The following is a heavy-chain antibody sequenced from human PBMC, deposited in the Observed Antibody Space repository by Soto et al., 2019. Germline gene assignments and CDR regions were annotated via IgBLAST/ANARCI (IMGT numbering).Heavy chain of an antibody. CDR1: GYMFTTYG. V-gene: IGHV1-18*04. Sequence: QVQLVQSGGEVKKPGASVEVSCRTSGYMFTTYGMSWVRQAPGQGFDWMAWISAYNGNKKEAQKFQGRVTITTDTSTSKVTIERRNRPPAKTATYFWPRTGGGMAARPLEYWGQGTLVTVSS. CDR2: ISAYNGNK. D-gene: IGHD6-6*01. CDR3: PRTGGGMAARPLEY. J-gene: IGHJ4*02.